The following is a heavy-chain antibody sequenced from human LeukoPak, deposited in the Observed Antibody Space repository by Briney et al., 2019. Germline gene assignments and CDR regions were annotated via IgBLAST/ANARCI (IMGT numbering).Heavy chain of an antibody. J-gene: IGHJ4*02. CDR1: GFTFSDYY. D-gene: IGHD3-22*01. Sequence: TGGSLRLSCAASGFTFSDYYMSWIRQAPGKGLEWVSYISSSGSTIYYADSVKGRFTISRDNAKNSLYLQMNSLRAEDTAVYYCARDHSTNYYDSSGYYDYWGQGTLVTVSS. CDR2: ISSSGSTI. CDR3: ARDHSTNYYDSSGYYDY. V-gene: IGHV3-11*01.